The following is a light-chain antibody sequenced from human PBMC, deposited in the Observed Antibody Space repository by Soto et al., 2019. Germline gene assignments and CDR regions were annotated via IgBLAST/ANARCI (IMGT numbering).Light chain of an antibody. Sequence: QSALTQPRSASGSPGQPVTISGTGTSSDVDGYNYVSWYQQHPGKAPKLMIYEVSKRPSGVPDRFSGSKSGNTASLTVSGLQAEDQADYYCSSYAGSNNYVVFGGGTKLTVL. CDR2: EVS. J-gene: IGLJ2*01. V-gene: IGLV2-8*01. CDR1: SSDVDGYNY. CDR3: SSYAGSNNYVV.